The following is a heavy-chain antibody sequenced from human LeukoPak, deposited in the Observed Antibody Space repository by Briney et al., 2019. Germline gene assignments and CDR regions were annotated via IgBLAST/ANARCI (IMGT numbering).Heavy chain of an antibody. CDR1: GYTFTGNY. CDR2: INPNSGGT. Sequence: ASVKVSCKASGYTFTGNYMHWVRQAPGQGLEWMGWINPNSGGTNYAQKFQGRVTMTRDTSISTAYMELSRLRSDDTAVYYCASLLVGSGSYLSWGQGTLATVSS. CDR3: ASLLVGSGSYLS. D-gene: IGHD3-10*01. J-gene: IGHJ4*02. V-gene: IGHV1-2*02.